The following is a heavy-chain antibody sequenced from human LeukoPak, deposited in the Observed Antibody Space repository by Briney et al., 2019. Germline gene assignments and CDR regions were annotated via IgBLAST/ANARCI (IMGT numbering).Heavy chain of an antibody. D-gene: IGHD4-23*01. CDR1: GFTFSSYA. V-gene: IGHV3-64D*06. J-gene: IGHJ4*02. CDR3: VKDPYDYGGSEGYFDY. Sequence: PGGSLRLSCSASGFTFSSYAMHWVRQAPGEGLEYVSAISSNGGSTYYADSVKGRFTISRDNSKNTLYLQMSSLRAEDTAVYYCVKDPYDYGGSEGYFDYWGQGTLVTVSS. CDR2: ISSNGGST.